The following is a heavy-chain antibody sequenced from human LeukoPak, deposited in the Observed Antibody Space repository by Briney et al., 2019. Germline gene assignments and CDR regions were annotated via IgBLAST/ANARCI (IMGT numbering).Heavy chain of an antibody. D-gene: IGHD3-22*01. V-gene: IGHV3-21*01. CDR1: RLSLISSI. CDR2: ITPTSSYI. Sequence: RGSLRDSSADSRLSLISSILYSGCPALGEGVGWGSPITPTSSYIYYADSVKGRFTISRDNAKNSLYLQMNSLRAEDTAVYYCERLRRNNDNSGYYYYYDYWGQGTLVTVSS. CDR3: ERLRRNNDNSGYYYYYDY. J-gene: IGHJ4*02.